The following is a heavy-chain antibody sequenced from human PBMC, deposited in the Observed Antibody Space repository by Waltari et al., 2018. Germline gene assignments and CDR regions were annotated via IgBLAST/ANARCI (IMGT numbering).Heavy chain of an antibody. V-gene: IGHV4-39*01. CDR2: NYYSGST. CDR1: GGSISSSSYY. D-gene: IGHD2-21*02. Sequence: QLQLQESGPGLVKPSETLSLTCTVSGGSISSSSYYWGWIRQPPGKGLEWIGSNYYSGSTNYTPSLNSRFTISVDTSKNQFSLKLSSVTAADTAVYYCARRRAYCGGDCYSHLYFDYWGQGTLVTVSS. J-gene: IGHJ4*02. CDR3: ARRRAYCGGDCYSHLYFDY.